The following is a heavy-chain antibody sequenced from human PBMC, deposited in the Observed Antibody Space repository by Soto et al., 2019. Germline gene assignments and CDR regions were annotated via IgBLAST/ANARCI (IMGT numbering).Heavy chain of an antibody. Sequence: SETLSLTCTVSGGSISSISYYWGWIRQPPGKGLEWIGSIYYSGSTYYNPSLKSRVTISVDTSKTQFSPKLTSVTAADTAVYYCARSRTYFDILTAYFKASYGAFYIWGQGTMVTVSS. V-gene: IGHV4-39*01. CDR2: IYYSGST. CDR3: ARSRTYFDILTAYFKASYGAFYI. J-gene: IGHJ3*02. CDR1: GGSISSISYY. D-gene: IGHD3-9*01.